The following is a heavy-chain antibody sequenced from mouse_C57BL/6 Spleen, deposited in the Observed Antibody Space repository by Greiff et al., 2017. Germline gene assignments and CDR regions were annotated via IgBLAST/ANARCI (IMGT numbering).Heavy chain of an antibody. CDR1: GFTFSHYW. Sequence: EVMVEESGGGLVQPGGSLKLSCVASGFTFSHYWMNWVRQSPEKGLEWVAQIRLKSDNYATHYAESVLGRFTISRDDSKDSGYRQMNNLRAEDTGIYYCTGQGDYDEGGCDYWGQGTTLTVSS. D-gene: IGHD2-4*01. CDR3: TGQGDYDEGGCDY. V-gene: IGHV6-3*01. CDR2: IRLKSDNYAT. J-gene: IGHJ2*01.